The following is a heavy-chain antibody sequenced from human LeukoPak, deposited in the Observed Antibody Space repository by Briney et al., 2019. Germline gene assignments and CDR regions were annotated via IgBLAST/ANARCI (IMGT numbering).Heavy chain of an antibody. D-gene: IGHD2-15*01. CDR1: GYSFTSYW. J-gene: IGHJ6*03. CDR2: IYPVDSDT. V-gene: IGHV5-51*01. CDR3: ARYNYCSGGSCYAPERRDYYYYMDV. Sequence: GESLKISCKGSGYSFTSYWIGWVRQMPGKGLEGMGIIYPVDSDTRYSPSCQGQVTISADKSISTAYLQWRSLKDSDTAMYYCARYNYCSGGSCYAPERRDYYYYMDVWGKGTTVTISS.